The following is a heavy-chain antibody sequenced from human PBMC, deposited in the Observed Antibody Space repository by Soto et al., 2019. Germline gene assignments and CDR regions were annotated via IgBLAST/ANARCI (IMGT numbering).Heavy chain of an antibody. V-gene: IGHV4-4*07. Sequence: SETLSLTCTVYGASISGFYWSWIRKSAGKGLEWIGRTYATGTTDYNPSLKSRVMMSVDTSKKQFSLKLRSVTAADTAVYYCVRDGTKTLRDWFDPWGQGISVTVSS. J-gene: IGHJ5*02. CDR2: TYATGTT. CDR1: GASISGFY. CDR3: VRDGTKTLRDWFDP. D-gene: IGHD1-1*01.